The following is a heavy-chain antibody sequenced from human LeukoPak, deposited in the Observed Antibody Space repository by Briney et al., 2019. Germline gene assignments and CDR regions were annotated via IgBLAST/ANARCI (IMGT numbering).Heavy chain of an antibody. V-gene: IGHV3-30*02. CDR2: IRYDGSNK. J-gene: IGHJ4*02. CDR1: GFTFSSYG. Sequence: GGSLRLSCAASGFTFSSYGMHWVRQAPGKGLEWVAFIRYDGSNKYYADSVKGRFTISRDNSKNTLYLQMNSLRAEDTAVYYCAKIFVLKWHFDYWGQGTLVTVSS. CDR3: AKIFVLKWHFDY. D-gene: IGHD3-3*01.